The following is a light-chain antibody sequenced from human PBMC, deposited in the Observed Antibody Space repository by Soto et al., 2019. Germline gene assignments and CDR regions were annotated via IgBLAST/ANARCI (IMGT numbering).Light chain of an antibody. Sequence: IVLTQSPGTLSLSPWERTTLSCRASQSISSYLAWYQQKPGQPPRLLIYDASHRASGIPARFGGGGSGADFTLTSSRQEHEDFAVYYCQQYGSSGTCGQGTKVDIK. CDR2: DAS. J-gene: IGKJ1*01. V-gene: IGKV3-20*01. CDR3: QQYGSSGT. CDR1: QSISSY.